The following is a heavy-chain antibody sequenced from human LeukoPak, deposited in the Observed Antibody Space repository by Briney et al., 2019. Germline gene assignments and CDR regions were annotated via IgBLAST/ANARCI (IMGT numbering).Heavy chain of an antibody. Sequence: PGGSLRLSCAASGFAFSSYGMYWVRQTADKGLEWVAYIRRDGTYVNYADSVRGRFTISRDNSKNTLSLQMNNLRVEDTAGYYCASGGPTRGTPDFWGQGTLVTVSS. V-gene: IGHV3-30*02. J-gene: IGHJ4*02. CDR2: IRRDGTYV. CDR1: GFAFSSYG. CDR3: ASGGPTRGTPDF. D-gene: IGHD4-17*01.